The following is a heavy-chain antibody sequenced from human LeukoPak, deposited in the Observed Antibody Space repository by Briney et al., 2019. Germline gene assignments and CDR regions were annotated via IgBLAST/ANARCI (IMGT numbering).Heavy chain of an antibody. CDR3: ARYCSDISCYSFDV. V-gene: IGHV3-53*01. J-gene: IGHJ3*01. D-gene: IGHD2-2*01. Sequence: GGSLRLSCAASGFTVSSDYMSWVRQAPGKGLEWVSVIYTGGSTYYADPVKGRFTISRDNSKNTLCLQMNSLRAEDTAVYYCARYCSDISCYSFDVWGQGTTVTVSS. CDR2: IYTGGST. CDR1: GFTVSSDY.